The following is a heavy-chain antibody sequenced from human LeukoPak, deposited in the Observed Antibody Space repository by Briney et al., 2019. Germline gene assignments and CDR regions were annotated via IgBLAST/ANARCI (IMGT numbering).Heavy chain of an antibody. V-gene: IGHV3-7*01. CDR3: AREGVYGSGFYYYYYMDV. CDR2: IKQDGSEI. D-gene: IGHD3-10*01. CDR1: GFTFSSYW. J-gene: IGHJ6*03. Sequence: GGSLRLSCAASGFTFSSYWMSWVRQAPGKGLEWVANIKQDGSEIYYVDSVKGRFTISRDNAKNSLYLQMNSLRAEDTAVYYCAREGVYGSGFYYYYYMDVWGKGTTVTISS.